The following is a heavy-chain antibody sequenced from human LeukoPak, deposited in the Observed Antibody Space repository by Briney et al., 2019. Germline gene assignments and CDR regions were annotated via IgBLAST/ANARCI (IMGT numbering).Heavy chain of an antibody. CDR3: AKDRTWEPAPSHFNY. D-gene: IGHD1-14*01. CDR1: GFTFNNYA. CDR2: ICGSAYGGA. J-gene: IGHJ4*02. V-gene: IGHV3-23*01. Sequence: GGSLRLSCAASGFTFNNYAMSWVRQAPGKGLEWVSGICGSAYGGAYYAESVKGRSTISRDNSRRMVYLQMSSLTADDTGIYYCAKDRTWEPAPSHFNYWGRGTLVTVS.